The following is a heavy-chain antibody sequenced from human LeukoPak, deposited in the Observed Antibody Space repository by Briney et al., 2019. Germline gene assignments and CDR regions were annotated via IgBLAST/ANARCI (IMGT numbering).Heavy chain of an antibody. CDR2: IHSGGST. Sequence: GGSLRLSCAASGFTVSSNYMSWVRQAPGKGLEWVSVIHSGGSTYYADSVTGRFTISRHNSKNTLYLQMNSLRVEDTAVYYCARANDDYSNYFFYGMDVWGQGTKVTVS. V-gene: IGHV3-53*04. J-gene: IGHJ6*02. CDR3: ARANDDYSNYFFYGMDV. CDR1: GFTVSSNY. D-gene: IGHD4-11*01.